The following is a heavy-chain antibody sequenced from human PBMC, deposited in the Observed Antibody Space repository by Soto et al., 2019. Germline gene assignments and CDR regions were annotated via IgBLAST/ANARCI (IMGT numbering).Heavy chain of an antibody. CDR2: IKSKTDGGTT. D-gene: IGHD2-21*01. V-gene: IGHV3-15*07. Sequence: VQLVESGGGFVKPGGSLRLSCAASGLTFSNVWMNWVRQAPGKGLEWVGHIKSKTDGGTTDYAAPVKGRFTISRDDSKNTLYLQMNSLKIDDTGVYYCPTDIWPYFQSDYWGQGTLVTVSP. CDR1: GLTFSNVW. J-gene: IGHJ4*02. CDR3: PTDIWPYFQSDY.